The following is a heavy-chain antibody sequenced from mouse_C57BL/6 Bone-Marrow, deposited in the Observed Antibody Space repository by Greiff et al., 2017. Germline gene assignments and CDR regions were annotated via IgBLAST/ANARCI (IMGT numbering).Heavy chain of an antibody. CDR2: INPSSGYT. CDR1: GYTFTSYT. V-gene: IGHV1-4*01. J-gene: IGHJ2*01. Sequence: VQLQQSGAELARPGASVKMSCKASGYTFTSYTMHWVKQRPGQGLEWIGYINPSSGYTNYNQKFKDKATLTADKSSSTAYIQLSSMTSEDSAVYYCARGDSEKGLDYWGQGTTLKGSS. CDR3: ARGDSEKGLDY.